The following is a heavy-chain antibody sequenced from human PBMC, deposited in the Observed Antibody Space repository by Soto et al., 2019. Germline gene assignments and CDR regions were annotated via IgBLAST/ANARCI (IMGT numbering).Heavy chain of an antibody. CDR1: GYTFTDHG. J-gene: IGHJ4*02. V-gene: IGHV1-18*01. Sequence: QIQLVQSGAEVKKPGASVKVSCKASGYTFTDHGISWVRQAPGQGLEWVGWISAFNDYKDYGQKFRCRVTMTTDKSTNTAYMELRSLTSDDTAVYYCAKDPPRLTQQIVDVYWGQGTLVTVSS. D-gene: IGHD3-16*02. CDR3: AKDPPRLTQQIVDVY. CDR2: ISAFNDYK.